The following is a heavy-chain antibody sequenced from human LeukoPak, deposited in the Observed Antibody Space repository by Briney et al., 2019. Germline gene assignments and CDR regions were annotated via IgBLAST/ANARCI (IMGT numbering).Heavy chain of an antibody. V-gene: IGHV1-2*06. CDR1: GYTFTGYY. CDR2: INPNSGGT. Sequence: ASVKVSCKASGYTFTGYYMHWVRQAPGQGLEWMGRINPNSGGTNYAQKFQGRVTMTRDTSISTAYMELSRLRAEDTAVYCCVTLGGSGWYFFAYWGEGTLVTVPS. D-gene: IGHD6-19*01. J-gene: IGHJ4*02. CDR3: VTLGGSGWYFFAY.